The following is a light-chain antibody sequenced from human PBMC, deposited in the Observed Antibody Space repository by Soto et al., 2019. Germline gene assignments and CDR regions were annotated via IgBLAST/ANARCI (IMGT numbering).Light chain of an antibody. Sequence: EIVLTQSPGTLSLSPGERATLSCRASQSVGSSYLDWYQQKPGQAPRLLIHGASIRATGIPDRFSGSGSGTDFTLTISRLAPEDFAVFYCQQYGSSPRTFGQGTKV. CDR2: GAS. V-gene: IGKV3-20*01. J-gene: IGKJ1*01. CDR3: QQYGSSPRT. CDR1: QSVGSSY.